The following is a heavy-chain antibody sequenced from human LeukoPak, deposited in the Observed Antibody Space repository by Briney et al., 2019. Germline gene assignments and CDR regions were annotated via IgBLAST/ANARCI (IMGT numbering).Heavy chain of an antibody. Sequence: GGSLRLSCAASGFTFSTYAIHWVRQAPGKGLEWVAVISYDGTNKNYADSVKGRFTISRDNSKNTLYLQLNSLRPEDTAVYYCAKAGSSGWFDFFDYWGQGTLVTVSS. CDR1: GFTFSTYA. V-gene: IGHV3-30*01. CDR2: ISYDGTNK. J-gene: IGHJ4*02. CDR3: AKAGSSGWFDFFDY. D-gene: IGHD6-19*01.